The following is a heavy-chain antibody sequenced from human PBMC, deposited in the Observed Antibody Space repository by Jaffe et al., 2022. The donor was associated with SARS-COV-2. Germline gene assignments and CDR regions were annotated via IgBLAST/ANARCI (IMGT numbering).Heavy chain of an antibody. CDR1: GFTFSSYA. V-gene: IGHV3-23*01. D-gene: IGHD6-13*01. J-gene: IGHJ6*02. CDR3: AKVAAAAQLWDYYYYGMDV. Sequence: EVQLLESGGGLVQPGGSLRLSCAASGFTFSSYAMSWVRQAPGKGLEWVSAISGSGGSTYYADSVKGRFTISRDNSKNTLYLQMNSLRAEDTAVYYCAKVAAAAQLWDYYYYGMDVWGQGTTVTVSS. CDR2: ISGSGGST.